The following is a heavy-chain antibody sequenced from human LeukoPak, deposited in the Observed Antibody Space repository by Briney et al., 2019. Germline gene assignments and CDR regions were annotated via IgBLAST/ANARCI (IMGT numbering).Heavy chain of an antibody. Sequence: PSQTLSLTCTVSGGSISSGGYSWSWIRQHPGKGLEWIGYIYYSGSTNYSPSLKSRVTISANTSKNQFSLTLSSVTAADTAVYYCARQRALMGEFGYWGQGILVTVSS. V-gene: IGHV4-31*03. CDR2: IYYSGST. J-gene: IGHJ4*02. D-gene: IGHD6-25*01. CDR3: ARQRALMGEFGY. CDR1: GGSISSGGYS.